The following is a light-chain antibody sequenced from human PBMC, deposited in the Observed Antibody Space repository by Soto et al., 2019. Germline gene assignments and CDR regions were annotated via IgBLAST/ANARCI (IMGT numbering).Light chain of an antibody. V-gene: IGLV7-43*01. J-gene: IGLJ3*02. CDR3: LLYYGGAQLV. CDR2: TTN. Sequence: QAVVTQEPSLTVSPGGTVTLTCASSTGPVTSGNYPSWFQQRPGQAPRTLIYTTNSKHSWTPARFSGSLLGDKAALTLSGVQPEDEADYYCLLYYGGAQLVFGGGTKVTVL. CDR1: TGPVTSGNY.